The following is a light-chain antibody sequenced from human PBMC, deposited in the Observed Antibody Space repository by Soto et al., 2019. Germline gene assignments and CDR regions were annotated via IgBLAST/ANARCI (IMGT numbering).Light chain of an antibody. Sequence: EIVLTQFPGTLSLSPGERATLSCRASQSVRGDFLAWYQQKPGQAPRLLIYGASSRATGVPDRFSGSGSGTDFTLTISRLEPEDFAVFYCQQYNNWPRATFGGGTKVDIK. CDR3: QQYNNWPRAT. V-gene: IGKV3-20*01. CDR2: GAS. J-gene: IGKJ4*01. CDR1: QSVRGDF.